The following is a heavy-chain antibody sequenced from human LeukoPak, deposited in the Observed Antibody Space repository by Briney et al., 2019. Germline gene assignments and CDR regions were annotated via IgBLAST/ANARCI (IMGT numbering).Heavy chain of an antibody. D-gene: IGHD3-10*01. CDR1: GFTVSSNY. CDR3: ESTKTMVRGAGDAFDI. J-gene: IGHJ3*02. CDR2: IYSGGST. Sequence: GGSLRLSCAASGFTVSSNYMSWVRQAPGKGLEWVSVIYSGGSTYYADSVKGRFTISRDNSKNTLYLQMNSLRAEDTAVYYCESTKTMVRGAGDAFDIWGQGTMVTVSS. V-gene: IGHV3-53*01.